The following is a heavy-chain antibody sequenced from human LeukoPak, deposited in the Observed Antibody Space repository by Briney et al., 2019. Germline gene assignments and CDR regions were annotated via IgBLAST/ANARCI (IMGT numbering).Heavy chain of an antibody. J-gene: IGHJ4*02. D-gene: IGHD3-22*01. V-gene: IGHV4-39*07. Sequence: SETLSLTCTVSGGSITSSSYYWGWIRQPPGKGLEWIGSIYYSGSPYYNPSLKSRVTISLDTSKKQFSLKLSSVTAADTAVYYCARGEKTYYYDSSGYYRYWGQGTLVTVSS. CDR1: GGSITSSSYY. CDR3: ARGEKTYYYDSSGYYRY. CDR2: IYYSGSP.